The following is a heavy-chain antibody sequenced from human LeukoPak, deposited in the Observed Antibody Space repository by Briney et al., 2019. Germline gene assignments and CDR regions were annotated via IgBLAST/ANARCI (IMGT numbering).Heavy chain of an antibody. V-gene: IGHV1-18*01. CDR3: ARGPGYCSSTSCYYYYYMDV. CDR1: GYTFTSYG. Sequence: ASVRLSCNASGYTFTSYGISWVRQAPGHGLEWMGWISAYNGNTNYAQKLQGRVTMTADTSTSTAYMELRSLRSDDTAVYYCARGPGYCSSTSCYYYYYMDVWGKGTTVTVSS. D-gene: IGHD2-2*01. J-gene: IGHJ6*03. CDR2: ISAYNGNT.